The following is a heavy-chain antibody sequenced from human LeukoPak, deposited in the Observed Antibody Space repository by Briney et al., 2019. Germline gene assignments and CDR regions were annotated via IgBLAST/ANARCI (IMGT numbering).Heavy chain of an antibody. D-gene: IGHD3-10*01. J-gene: IGHJ4*02. CDR1: GGTFSSYA. V-gene: IGHV1-69*13. CDR3: ARDSGYHGSGSYLHFDY. Sequence: SVKVSCKASGGTFSSYAISWVRQAPGQGLEWMGGIIPIFGTANYAQKFQGRVTITADESTSTAYMELSSLRSEDTAVYYCARDSGYHGSGSYLHFDYWGQGTLVTVSS. CDR2: IIPIFGTA.